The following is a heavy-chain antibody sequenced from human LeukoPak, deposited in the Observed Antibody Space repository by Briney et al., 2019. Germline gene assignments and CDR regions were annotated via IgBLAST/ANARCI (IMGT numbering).Heavy chain of an antibody. CDR3: ARARPGYCSGGSCHSGFDY. D-gene: IGHD2-15*01. Sequence: GGSLRLSCAASGFTVSSNYMSWVRQAPGKGLEWVSVIYSGGSTYYADSVKGRFTISRDNSKNTLYLQMNSLRAEDTAVYYCARARPGYCSGGSCHSGFDYWGQGTLVTVSS. CDR1: GFTVSSNY. J-gene: IGHJ4*02. V-gene: IGHV3-66*01. CDR2: IYSGGST.